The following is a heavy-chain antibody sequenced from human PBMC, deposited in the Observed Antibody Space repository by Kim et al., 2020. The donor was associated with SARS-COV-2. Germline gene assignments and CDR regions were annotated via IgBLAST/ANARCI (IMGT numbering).Heavy chain of an antibody. CDR1: GGSFSGYY. J-gene: IGHJ4*02. V-gene: IGHV4-34*01. CDR3: AREGITGTKGVDY. Sequence: SETLSLTCAVYGGSFSGYYWSWIRQPPGKGLEWIGEINHSGSTNYNPSLKSRVTISVDTSKNQFSLKLSSVTAADTAVYYCAREGITGTKGVDYWGQGT. CDR2: INHSGST. D-gene: IGHD1-7*01.